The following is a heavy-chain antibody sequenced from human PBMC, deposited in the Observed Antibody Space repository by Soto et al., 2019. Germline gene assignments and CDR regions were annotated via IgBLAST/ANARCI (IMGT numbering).Heavy chain of an antibody. CDR1: GYTFTGYY. CDR3: ARSRGAIPAAGYNWFDP. D-gene: IGHD2-2*01. CDR2: INPNSGGT. J-gene: IGHJ5*02. V-gene: IGHV1-2*02. Sequence: ASVKVSCKASGYTFTGYYMHWVRQAPGQGLEWMGWINPNSGGTNYAQKFQGRVTMTRDTSISTAYMELSRLRSDDTAVYYCARSRGAIPAAGYNWFDPWGQGTLVTVSS.